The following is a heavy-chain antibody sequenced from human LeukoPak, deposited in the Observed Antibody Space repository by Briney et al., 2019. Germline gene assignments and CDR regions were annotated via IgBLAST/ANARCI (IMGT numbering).Heavy chain of an antibody. CDR1: GFTFSSYA. Sequence: GGSLRLSCAASGFTFSSYAMHWVRQAPGKGLEWVALISYDESNKYYADSVKGRFTISRDNSKNTLYLQMNSLRAEDMAVYYCARQSIPRYSSSWYYFDYWGQGTLVTVSS. CDR2: ISYDESNK. CDR3: ARQSIPRYSSSWYYFDY. V-gene: IGHV3-30*04. D-gene: IGHD6-13*01. J-gene: IGHJ4*02.